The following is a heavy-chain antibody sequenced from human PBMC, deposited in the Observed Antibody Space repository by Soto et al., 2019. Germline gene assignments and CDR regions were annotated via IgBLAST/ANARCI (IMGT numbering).Heavy chain of an antibody. CDR3: ARKYSSSWYGRYFDY. D-gene: IGHD6-13*01. CDR2: IKQDGSEK. V-gene: IGHV3-7*01. CDR1: GFTFSSYW. Sequence: LRLSCAASGFTFSSYWMSWVRQAPGKGLEWVANIKQDGSEKYYVDSVKGRFTISRDNAKNSLYLQMNSLRAEDTAVYYCARKYSSSWYGRYFDYWGQGTLVTVSS. J-gene: IGHJ4*02.